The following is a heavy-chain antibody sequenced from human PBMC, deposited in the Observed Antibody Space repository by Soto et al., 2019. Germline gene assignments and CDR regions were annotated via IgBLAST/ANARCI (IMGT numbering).Heavy chain of an antibody. CDR3: VRSVRGGTIDY. CDR1: GYTFTSYD. Sequence: QVQLVQSGAEVKKPGASVKVSCKAPGYTFTSYDVNWVRQATGQGLEWMGWMNPNSGSAGYAQNFQGRVSMTRDTSISTAYMELTSLRSEDTAVYYCVRSVRGGTIDYWGQGTLVTVSS. CDR2: MNPNSGSA. D-gene: IGHD2-15*01. J-gene: IGHJ4*02. V-gene: IGHV1-8*01.